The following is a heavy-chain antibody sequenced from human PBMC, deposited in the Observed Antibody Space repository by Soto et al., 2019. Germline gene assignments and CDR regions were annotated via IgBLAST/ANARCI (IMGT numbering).Heavy chain of an antibody. Sequence: EVQLAESGGGMVQPGGSLRLSCVASGFTFSSYDMPWVRQAPGKGLEYVSSISSNGGTTYYGNSVKGRFTISRDNSKNTLYLQLGSLRAEDKAVYYCVRRVSGNYDYWGQGTLVTVSS. V-gene: IGHV3-64*01. J-gene: IGHJ4*02. D-gene: IGHD1-7*01. CDR3: VRRVSGNYDY. CDR2: ISSNGGTT. CDR1: GFTFSSYD.